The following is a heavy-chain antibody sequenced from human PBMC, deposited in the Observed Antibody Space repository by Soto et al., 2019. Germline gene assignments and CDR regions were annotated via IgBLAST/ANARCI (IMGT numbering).Heavy chain of an antibody. CDR3: ARYLPYSSSPFDY. D-gene: IGHD6-13*01. J-gene: IGHJ4*02. CDR1: GFTFSSYS. V-gene: IGHV3-21*01. Sequence: EVQLVESGGGLVKPGGSLRLSCAAAGFTFSSYSMNWVRQAPGKGMEWVSSISSSSSYIYYADSVKGRFTISRDNAKNSLYLQMNSLRAEDTAVYYCARYLPYSSSPFDYWGQGTLVTVSS. CDR2: ISSSSSYI.